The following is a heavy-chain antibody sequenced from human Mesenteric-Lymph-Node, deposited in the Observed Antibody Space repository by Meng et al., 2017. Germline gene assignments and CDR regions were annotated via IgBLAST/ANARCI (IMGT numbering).Heavy chain of an antibody. J-gene: IGHJ4*02. CDR2: IYYSGTT. V-gene: IGHV4-4*02. Sequence: QGQLQEPGPGLVKPSGTLSLTCDVSGGSIRNDQWWSWVRQAPGKGLEWIGNIYYSGTTYYNPSLKSRVTISVDTSKNQFSLKLSSVSAADTAVYYCARLGDCRSTNCLDYWGQGTLVTVSS. CDR1: GGSIRNDQW. CDR3: ARLGDCRSTNCLDY. D-gene: IGHD2-2*01.